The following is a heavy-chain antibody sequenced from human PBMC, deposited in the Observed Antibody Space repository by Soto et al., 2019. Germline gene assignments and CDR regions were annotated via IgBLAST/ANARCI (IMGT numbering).Heavy chain of an antibody. V-gene: IGHV3-21*01. J-gene: IGHJ1*01. Sequence: GGSLRLSCAASGFTFSSYSMNWVRQAPGKGLEWVSSISSSSSYIYYADSVKGRFTISRDNAKNSLYLQMNSLRAEDTAVYYCARDGNYYDSSGSDPNLPYFQHWGQGTLVTVSS. CDR3: ARDGNYYDSSGSDPNLPYFQH. CDR2: ISSSSSYI. CDR1: GFTFSSYS. D-gene: IGHD3-22*01.